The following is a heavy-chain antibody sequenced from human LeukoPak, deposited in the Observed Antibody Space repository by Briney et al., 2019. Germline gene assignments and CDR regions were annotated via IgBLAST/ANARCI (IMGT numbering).Heavy chain of an antibody. J-gene: IGHJ2*01. Sequence: LPGGSLRLSCAASGFTFSRHWMSWVRQAPGKGLEWVATTNLDGGAEYYVDSVKGRFTISRDNAKNSLYLQMNSLRVEDTAVYYCARARVRSYSYDSSGFYTSDWHFDLWGRGTLVTVSS. CDR1: GFTFSRHW. CDR3: ARARVRSYSYDSSGFYTSDWHFDL. V-gene: IGHV3-7*05. CDR2: TNLDGGAE. D-gene: IGHD3-22*01.